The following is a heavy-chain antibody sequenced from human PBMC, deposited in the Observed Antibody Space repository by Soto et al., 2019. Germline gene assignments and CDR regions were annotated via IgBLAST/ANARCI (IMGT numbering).Heavy chain of an antibody. J-gene: IGHJ6*02. V-gene: IGHV3-73*02. CDR1: GFTFSGSA. CDR2: FRSKANSYAT. Sequence: EVQLVESGGGLVQPGGSLKLSCAASGFTFSGSAMHWVRQASGKGLEWVGRFRSKANSYATAYAASVKGRFTISRDDSKNTAYLQMNSLKTEDTAVYYCTRPGLWFGELLYPSYGMDVWGQGTTVTVSS. D-gene: IGHD3-10*01. CDR3: TRPGLWFGELLYPSYGMDV.